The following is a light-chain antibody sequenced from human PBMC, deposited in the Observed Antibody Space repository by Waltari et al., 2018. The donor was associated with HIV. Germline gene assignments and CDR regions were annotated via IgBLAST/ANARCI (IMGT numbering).Light chain of an antibody. Sequence: QSALTQPRSVSGSPGQSVTISCTGTSSDVGGYNYVSWYQQHPGKAPKLMIYDVSKRPSGVPDRFSGSKSGNTASLTISGLLAEDEADFYCCSYAGDYTFRFGGGTKLTVL. CDR2: DVS. J-gene: IGLJ3*02. CDR1: SSDVGGYNY. V-gene: IGLV2-11*01. CDR3: CSYAGDYTFR.